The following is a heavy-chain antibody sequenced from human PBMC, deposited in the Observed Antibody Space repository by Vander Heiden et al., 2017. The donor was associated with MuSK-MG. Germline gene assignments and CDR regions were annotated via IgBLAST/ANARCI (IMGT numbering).Heavy chain of an antibody. CDR2: INPNSGGT. D-gene: IGHD3-16*01. J-gene: IGHJ6*03. CDR1: GYTFTGSY. CDR3: ARDIGDPHYYYYYMDV. V-gene: IGHV1-2*02. Sequence: QVQLVQSGAEVKKPGASVKVSCQASGYTFTGSYMHWVRQAPGQGLEWMGWINPNSGGTNYAQKFQGRVTMTRDTSISTAYMELSRLRSDDTAVYYCARDIGDPHYYYYYMDVWGKGTTVTVSS.